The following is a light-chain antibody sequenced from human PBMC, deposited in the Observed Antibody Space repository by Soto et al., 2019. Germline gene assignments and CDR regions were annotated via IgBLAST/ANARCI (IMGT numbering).Light chain of an antibody. CDR3: CSYAGSYTYV. Sequence: QSALTQPASVSGSPGQSITISCTGTSSDVGGYNYVSWYQHHPGKAPKLMIYEVSNRPSGVPDRFSGSKSGNTASLTISGLQAEDEADYYCCSYAGSYTYVFGTGTKVTVL. CDR2: EVS. J-gene: IGLJ1*01. V-gene: IGLV2-11*01. CDR1: SSDVGGYNY.